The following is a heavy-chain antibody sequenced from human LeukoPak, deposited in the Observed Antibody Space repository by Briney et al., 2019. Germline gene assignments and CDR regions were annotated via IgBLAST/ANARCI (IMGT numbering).Heavy chain of an antibody. CDR1: GFSLNTRGMC. Sequence: SGPTLVKPTQTLTLTCTFSGFSLNTRGMCVSWLRQPPGKALEWLALIDWDGDKYYSTSLKTRPTVSKGTSKNQVVLIMINMDPVDTATYYCARGDYGDRIFDYWGQGTLVTVSS. D-gene: IGHD4-17*01. J-gene: IGHJ4*02. V-gene: IGHV2-70*13. CDR2: IDWDGDK. CDR3: ARGDYGDRIFDY.